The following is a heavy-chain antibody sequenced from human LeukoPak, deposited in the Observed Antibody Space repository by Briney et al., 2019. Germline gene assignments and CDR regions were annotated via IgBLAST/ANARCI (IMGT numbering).Heavy chain of an antibody. CDR3: ARGDYSFDY. J-gene: IGHJ4*02. Sequence: GGSLRLSCAASGFTFSSYEMNWVRQAPGKGLEWVSYISSSGSTIYYADSVKGRFTISRDNAKNSLYLQMDSLRAEDTAVYYCARGDYSFDYWGQGTLVTVSS. V-gene: IGHV3-48*03. CDR1: GFTFSSYE. D-gene: IGHD4-11*01. CDR2: ISSSGSTI.